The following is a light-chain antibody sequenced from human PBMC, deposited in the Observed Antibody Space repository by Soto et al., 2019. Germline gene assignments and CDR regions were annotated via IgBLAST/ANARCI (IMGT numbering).Light chain of an antibody. CDR2: EGS. Sequence: QSALTQPASVSGSPGQSITISCTGTSSDVGSYNLVSWYQQRPGKAPKLMIHEGSKRPSGVSNRFSGSKSGNTASLTISGLQAEDEADYYCCSYARSSTYVFGTGTKVTVL. V-gene: IGLV2-23*01. CDR1: SSDVGSYNL. CDR3: CSYARSSTYV. J-gene: IGLJ1*01.